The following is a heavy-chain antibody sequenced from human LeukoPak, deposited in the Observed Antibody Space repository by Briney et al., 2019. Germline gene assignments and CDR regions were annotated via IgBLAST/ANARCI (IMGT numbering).Heavy chain of an antibody. J-gene: IGHJ5*02. CDR2: IITIFGTA. Sequence: SVKVSCKASGGTFSSYAISWVRQAPGQGLEWMGGIITIFGTANYAQKFQGRVTITADESTSTAYMELSSLRSEDTAAYYCARVSCSGGSCYAGWFDPWGQGTLVT. CDR1: GGTFSSYA. CDR3: ARVSCSGGSCYAGWFDP. D-gene: IGHD2-15*01. V-gene: IGHV1-69*01.